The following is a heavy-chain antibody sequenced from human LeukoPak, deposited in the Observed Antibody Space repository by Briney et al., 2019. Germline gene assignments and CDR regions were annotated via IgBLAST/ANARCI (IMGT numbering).Heavy chain of an antibody. D-gene: IGHD5-18*01. Sequence: GGSLRLSCAASGFTFSNYAMHWVRQAPGKGLEWVAVISYDGSNKYYADSVKGRFTISRDNSKNTLYLQMNSLRAEDTAVYYCARDPEGTAMVYFDYWGQGTLVTVSS. J-gene: IGHJ4*02. CDR3: ARDPEGTAMVYFDY. V-gene: IGHV3-30*04. CDR2: ISYDGSNK. CDR1: GFTFSNYA.